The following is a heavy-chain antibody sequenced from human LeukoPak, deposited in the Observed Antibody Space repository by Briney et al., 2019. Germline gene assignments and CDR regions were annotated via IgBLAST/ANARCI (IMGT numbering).Heavy chain of an antibody. J-gene: IGHJ3*02. CDR1: GYTLTELS. Sequence: GASVKVSCKVSGYTLTELSMHWVRQAPGKGLEWMRGFDPEDGKTIYAQKFQGRVTMTEDTSTDTAYMELSSLRSEDTAVYYCAPYMVRGREPFDIWGQGTMVTVSS. CDR3: APYMVRGREPFDI. V-gene: IGHV1-24*01. CDR2: FDPEDGKT. D-gene: IGHD3-10*01.